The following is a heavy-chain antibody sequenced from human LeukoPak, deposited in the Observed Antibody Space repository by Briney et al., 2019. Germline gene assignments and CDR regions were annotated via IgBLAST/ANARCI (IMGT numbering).Heavy chain of an antibody. CDR2: ISYDGSNK. CDR3: AKGGPYSSSSIDC. Sequence: PGRSLRLSCAASGFTFSSYGMHWVRQAPGKGLEWVAVISYDGSNKYYADSVKGRFTISRDNSKNTLYLQMDSLRAQETGVYYWAKGGPYSSSSIDCWGEGSLVTVSS. J-gene: IGHJ4*02. CDR1: GFTFSSYG. V-gene: IGHV3-30*18. D-gene: IGHD6-6*01.